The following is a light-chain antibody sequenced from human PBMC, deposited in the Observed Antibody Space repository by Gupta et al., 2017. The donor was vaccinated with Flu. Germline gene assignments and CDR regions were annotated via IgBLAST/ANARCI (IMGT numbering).Light chain of an antibody. J-gene: IGKJ1*01. CDR2: STS. Sequence: EIVLTQSPDTLSLSPGERATLSCRASQSRGSSHLVWYQQKPGQAPRLLISSTSTRATGIPDRFSGSGSGTDFTLTISRLEPEDFAVYYCQQYGTSLPWTFGQWTKVEI. V-gene: IGKV3-20*01. CDR1: QSRGSSH. CDR3: QQYGTSLPWT.